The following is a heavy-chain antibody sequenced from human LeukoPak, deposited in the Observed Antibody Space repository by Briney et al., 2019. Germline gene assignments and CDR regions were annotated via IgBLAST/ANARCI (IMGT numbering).Heavy chain of an antibody. CDR1: GFGVSSND. D-gene: IGHD1-14*01. Sequence: GGSLRLSCAASGFGVSSNDMSWVRQAPGRGLEWVSLIYAGGGSGAYYADSVRGRFTGSRHDSKNTLDLQMNSLRVDDTDMYYCLRQGPGNPPRWGQGTLVTVSS. CDR3: LRQGPGNPPR. CDR2: IYAGGGSGA. J-gene: IGHJ4*02. V-gene: IGHV3-53*04.